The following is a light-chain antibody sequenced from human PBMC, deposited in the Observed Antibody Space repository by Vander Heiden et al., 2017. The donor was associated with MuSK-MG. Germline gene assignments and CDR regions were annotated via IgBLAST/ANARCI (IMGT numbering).Light chain of an antibody. CDR3: QQDGTSIS. CDR2: RAS. Sequence: EIVLTQSPGTLSLSPGERATLPCRASQSISSRYIGWYQQTPGPAPRLLSYRASTRATGIPDRFSGSGSGTDCTLTISRLEPEDFAVYFCQQDGTSISFGGGTKVEIK. J-gene: IGKJ4*01. CDR1: QSISSRY. V-gene: IGKV3-20*01.